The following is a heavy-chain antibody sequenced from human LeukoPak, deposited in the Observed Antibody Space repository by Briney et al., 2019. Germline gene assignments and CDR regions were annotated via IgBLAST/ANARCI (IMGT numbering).Heavy chain of an antibody. Sequence: GASVKVSCKASGYTFTGYYMHWVRQAPRQGLEWMGWINPNSGGTNYAQKFQGRVTMTRDTSISTAYMELSRLRSDDTAVYYCAREAHYYGSGSYYPFDYWGQGTLVTVSS. V-gene: IGHV1-2*02. CDR3: AREAHYYGSGSYYPFDY. J-gene: IGHJ4*02. D-gene: IGHD3-10*01. CDR2: INPNSGGT. CDR1: GYTFTGYY.